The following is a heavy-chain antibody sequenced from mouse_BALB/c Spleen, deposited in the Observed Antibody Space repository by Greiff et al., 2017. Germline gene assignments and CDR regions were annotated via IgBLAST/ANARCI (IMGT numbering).Heavy chain of an antibody. CDR2: IYPGDGDT. D-gene: IGHD1-1*01. CDR3: ARSPGSSPWFAY. CDR1: GYTFTSYW. J-gene: IGHJ3*01. V-gene: IGHV1-87*01. Sequence: QVQLQQSGAELARPGASVKLSCKASGYTFTSYWMQWVKQRPGQGLEWIGAIYPGDGDTRYTQKFKGKATLTADKSSSTAYMQLSSLASEDSAVYYCARSPGSSPWFAYWGQGTLVTVSA.